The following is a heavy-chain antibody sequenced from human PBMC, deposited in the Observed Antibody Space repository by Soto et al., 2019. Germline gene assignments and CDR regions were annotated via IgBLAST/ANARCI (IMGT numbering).Heavy chain of an antibody. CDR1: GYTFINNW. J-gene: IGHJ5*02. CDR2: IFPSDSDT. CDR3: ARKDKSGYFNWFDP. D-gene: IGHD3-22*01. V-gene: IGHV5-51*01. Sequence: PGESLKISCQASGYTFINNWIAWVRQMPGKGLEWMGIIFPSDSDTRYSPSFQGQVTISADRSTSTVFLQWASLKASDTAVYFCARKDKSGYFNWFDPWGQGTLVTVSS.